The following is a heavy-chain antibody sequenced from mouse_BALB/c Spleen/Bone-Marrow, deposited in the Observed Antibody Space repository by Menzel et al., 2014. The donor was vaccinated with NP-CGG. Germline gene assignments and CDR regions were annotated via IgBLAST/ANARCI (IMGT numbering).Heavy chain of an antibody. CDR2: ILPGSGNT. CDR3: AREGITTVVEMDY. J-gene: IGHJ4*01. Sequence: QVQLKESGAEVVKPGASVKISCKATGYTFSSYWVEWGKQRPGHGLEWVGEILPGSGNTNYNEKFKDKATFTADTSSNTAYMQLSSLTSEDSAVYYCAREGITTVVEMDYGGQGTSVTVSS. V-gene: IGHV1-9*01. D-gene: IGHD1-1*01. CDR1: GYTFSSYW.